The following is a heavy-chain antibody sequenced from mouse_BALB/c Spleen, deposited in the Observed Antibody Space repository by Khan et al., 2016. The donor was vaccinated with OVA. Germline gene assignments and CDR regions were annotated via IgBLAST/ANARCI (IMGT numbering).Heavy chain of an antibody. CDR2: IWSGGST. Sequence: QVQLKESGPGLVQPSQSLSITCTVSGFSLTSYGVHWVRQSPGKGLEWLGVIWSGGSTDYNEAFISRLNITKDNSKSQVFFKMNSRQYNDTAIYDCARNYDYDEGLTYWGQGTLVTVSA. CDR1: GFSLTSYG. J-gene: IGHJ3*01. D-gene: IGHD2-4*01. V-gene: IGHV2-2*03. CDR3: ARNYDYDEGLTY.